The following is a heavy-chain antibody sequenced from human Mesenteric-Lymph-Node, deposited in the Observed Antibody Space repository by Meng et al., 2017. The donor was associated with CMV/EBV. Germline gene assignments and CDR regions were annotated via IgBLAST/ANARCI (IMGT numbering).Heavy chain of an antibody. CDR2: IVVGSGNT. J-gene: IGHJ3*02. D-gene: IGHD3-16*02. CDR3: ARGVGIVGNAFDI. V-gene: IGHV1-58*01. Sequence: SVKVSCKASGFTFTSSAVQWVRQARGQRLEWIGWIVVGSGNTNYAQKFQERVTITRDMSTSTAYMELSSLRSEDTAVYYCARGVGIVGNAFDIWGQGTMVTVSS. CDR1: GFTFTSSA.